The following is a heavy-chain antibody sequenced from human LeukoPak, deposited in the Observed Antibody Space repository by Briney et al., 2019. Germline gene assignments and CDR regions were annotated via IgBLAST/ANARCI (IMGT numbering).Heavy chain of an antibody. V-gene: IGHV3-74*01. D-gene: IGHD5-18*01. J-gene: IGHJ4*02. Sequence: PGGSLRLSCAASGFTFSQYWMHWVRQTPGKGLVWVSRINNDGSGPSYADSVKGRFTISRDNAKNSLYLQMNSLRAEDTAVYYCARGRPPGTAMDDYWGQGTLVTVSS. CDR3: ARGRPPGTAMDDY. CDR2: INNDGSGP. CDR1: GFTFSQYW.